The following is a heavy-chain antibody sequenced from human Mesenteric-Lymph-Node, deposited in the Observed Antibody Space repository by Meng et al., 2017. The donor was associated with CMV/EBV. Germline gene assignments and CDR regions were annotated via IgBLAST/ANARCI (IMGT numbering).Heavy chain of an antibody. CDR3: ARYYDSSGYHGGFDY. D-gene: IGHD3-22*01. CDR2: IYYSGST. Sequence: GSISSGDSSWSWIRQPPGKGLEWIGYIYYSGSTYYNPSLKSRVTISVDTSKNQFSLKLSSVTAANTAVYYCARYYDSSGYHGGFDYWGQGTLVTVSS. CDR1: GSISSGDSS. V-gene: IGHV4-30-4*08. J-gene: IGHJ4*02.